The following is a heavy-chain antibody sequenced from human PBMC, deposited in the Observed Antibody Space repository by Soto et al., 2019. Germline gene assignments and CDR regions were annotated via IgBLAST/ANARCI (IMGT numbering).Heavy chain of an antibody. CDR3: ARESGGSCYQRRAFDI. D-gene: IGHD2-15*01. CDR2: IIPIFGTA. J-gene: IGHJ3*02. V-gene: IGHV1-69*13. CDR1: GGTFSSYA. Sequence: SVKVSCKASGGTFSSYAISWVRQAPGQGLEWMGGIIPIFGTANYAQKFQGRVTITADESTSTAYMELSSLRSEDTAVYYCARESGGSCYQRRAFDIWGQGTMVTVSS.